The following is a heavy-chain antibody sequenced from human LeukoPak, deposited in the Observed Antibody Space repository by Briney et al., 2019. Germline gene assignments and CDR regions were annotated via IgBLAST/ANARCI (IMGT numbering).Heavy chain of an antibody. CDR2: INHSGST. CDR3: PGSARKGPAASPLSYYYYMDV. Sequence: PSETLSLTCAVYGGSFSGYYWSWIRQPPGKGLEWGGEINHSGSTNYNPSLKSRVTISVDTSKNQFFLKLSTLTAARTAGVFGPGSARKGPAASPLSYYYYMDVWGKGTTVTVSS. CDR1: GGSFSGYY. D-gene: IGHD2-2*01. J-gene: IGHJ6*03. V-gene: IGHV4-34*01.